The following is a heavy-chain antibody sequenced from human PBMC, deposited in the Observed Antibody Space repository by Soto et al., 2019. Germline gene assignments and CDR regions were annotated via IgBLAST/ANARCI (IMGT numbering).Heavy chain of an antibody. CDR3: ARQGLRYFVPMDYYYGMDV. CDR1: GGSISSSSYY. CDR2: IYYSGST. V-gene: IGHV4-39*01. J-gene: IGHJ6*02. Sequence: PLETLCLPCSVAGGSISSSSYYCVWIRQPPGKGLEWIGSIYYSGSTYYNPSLKSRVTISVDTSKNQFSLKLSSVTAADTAVYYCARQGLRYFVPMDYYYGMDVWGQGTTVTVSS. D-gene: IGHD3-9*01.